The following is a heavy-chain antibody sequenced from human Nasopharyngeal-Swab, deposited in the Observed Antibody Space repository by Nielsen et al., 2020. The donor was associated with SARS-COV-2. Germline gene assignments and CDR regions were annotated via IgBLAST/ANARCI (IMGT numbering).Heavy chain of an antibody. V-gene: IGHV3-53*01. J-gene: IGHJ3*02. CDR3: ARDFWNDAFDI. CDR1: GVTVSSNY. D-gene: IGHD1-1*01. CDR2: IYSGGST. Sequence: ESLKISCAASGVTVSSNYMSWVRQAPGKGLEWVSVIYSGGSTYYADSVKGRFTISRDNSKNTLYLQMNSLRAEDTAVYYCARDFWNDAFDIWGQGTMVTVSS.